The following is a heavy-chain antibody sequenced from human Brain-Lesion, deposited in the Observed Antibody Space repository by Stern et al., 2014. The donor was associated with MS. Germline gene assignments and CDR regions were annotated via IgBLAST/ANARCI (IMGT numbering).Heavy chain of an antibody. CDR2: VYYSGST. J-gene: IGHJ4*02. Sequence: QVQLVQSGPGLVKPSETLSLTCTVSGGSISRSTYYWGWLRLSPGKGLEWIGSVYYSGSTFYPPSLKRRVTIPVHIPTTQFAPEVASGAAADTGLYYCARASGLFEYWGQGVLVTVSS. CDR3: ARASGLFEY. CDR1: GGSISRSTYY. D-gene: IGHD3-16*01. V-gene: IGHV4-39*01.